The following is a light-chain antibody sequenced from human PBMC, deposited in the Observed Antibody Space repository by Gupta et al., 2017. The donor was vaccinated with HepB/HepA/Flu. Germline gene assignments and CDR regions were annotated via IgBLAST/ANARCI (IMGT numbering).Light chain of an antibody. V-gene: IGLV2-14*03. J-gene: IGLJ2*01. Sequence: QSALTQPASVAASPGQSLTIPCSGTSSDIGSSNYVSWSQHRPGKAYELMIFDVSHRPSGVSSRFSGSKSGSTASLSISGLQAEDEADYYCSVHTSNNVIFGGGTRLTVL. CDR1: SSDIGSSNY. CDR3: SVHTSNNVI. CDR2: DVS.